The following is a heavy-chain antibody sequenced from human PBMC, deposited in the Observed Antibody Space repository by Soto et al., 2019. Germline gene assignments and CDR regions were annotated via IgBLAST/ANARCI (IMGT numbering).Heavy chain of an antibody. CDR2: ISYDGSNK. CDR1: GFTFSSYA. V-gene: IGHV3-30-3*01. CDR3: ARGSTLPVYDELIDY. Sequence: GGSLRLSCAASGFTFSSYAMHWVRQAPGKGLEWVAVISYDGSNKYYADSVKGRFTISRDNSKNTLYLQMNSLRAEDTAVYYCARGSTLPVYDELIDYWGQGTLVTVSS. J-gene: IGHJ4*02. D-gene: IGHD2-2*01.